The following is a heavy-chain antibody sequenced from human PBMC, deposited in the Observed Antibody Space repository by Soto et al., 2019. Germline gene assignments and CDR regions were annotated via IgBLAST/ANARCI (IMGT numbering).Heavy chain of an antibody. D-gene: IGHD5-18*01. CDR3: ARDRMRVDTAMVANY. CDR1: GFTFSSYA. Sequence: GGSLRLSCAASGFTFSSYAMHWVRQAPGKGLEWVAVISYDGSNKYYADSVKGRFTISRDNSKNTLYLQMNSLRAEDTAVYYCARDRMRVDTAMVANYWGQGTLVTVSS. V-gene: IGHV3-30-3*01. CDR2: ISYDGSNK. J-gene: IGHJ4*02.